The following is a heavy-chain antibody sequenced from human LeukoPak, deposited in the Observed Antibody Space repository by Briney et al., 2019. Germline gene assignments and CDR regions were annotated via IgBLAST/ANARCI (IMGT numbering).Heavy chain of an antibody. CDR2: ISRSSSTI. V-gene: IGHV3-48*01. J-gene: IGHJ3*02. D-gene: IGHD4-17*01. Sequence: GGSLRLSCAASGFIFSSYNMNWVRQAPGKGLEWVSYISRSSSTIYYADSVKGRFTISRDNAKNSLYLQMNSLRAEDTAIYYCAKDPDGDYIGTFDIWGQGTTVIVS. CDR1: GFIFSSYN. CDR3: AKDPDGDYIGTFDI.